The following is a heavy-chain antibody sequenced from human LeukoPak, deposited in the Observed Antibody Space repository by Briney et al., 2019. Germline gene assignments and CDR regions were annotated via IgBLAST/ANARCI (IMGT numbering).Heavy chain of an antibody. D-gene: IGHD5-12*01. CDR2: INQSGST. J-gene: IGHJ5*02. CDR1: GGSFSGYY. V-gene: IGHV4-34*01. CDR3: ARGRGYRGYENWFDP. Sequence: SETLSLPCAVYGGSFSGYYWSWIRQPPGKGLEWIGEINQSGSTNYNPSLKSRVTISVDTSKNQFSLKLSSVTAADTAGYYCARGRGYRGYENWFDPWGQGTLVTVSS.